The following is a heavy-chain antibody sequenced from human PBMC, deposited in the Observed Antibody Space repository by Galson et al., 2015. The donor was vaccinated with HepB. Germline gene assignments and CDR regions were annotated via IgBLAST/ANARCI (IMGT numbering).Heavy chain of an antibody. CDR3: AKDGPPKPHSGSYLPLDY. V-gene: IGHV3-9*01. CDR1: GFTFDGYA. J-gene: IGHJ4*02. Sequence: SLRLSCAASGFTFDGYAMHWVRQAPGKGLEWVSGISWGGGAIDYAGSVKGRFTISRDNSKNTLYLQMNSLRAEDTAVYYCAKDGPPKPHSGSYLPLDYWGQGTLVTVSS. D-gene: IGHD1-26*01. CDR2: ISWGGGAI.